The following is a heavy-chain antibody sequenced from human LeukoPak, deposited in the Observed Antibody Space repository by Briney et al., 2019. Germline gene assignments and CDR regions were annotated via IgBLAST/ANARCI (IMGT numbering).Heavy chain of an antibody. D-gene: IGHD3-22*01. J-gene: IGHJ6*02. Sequence: SETLSLTCAVYGGSFCGYYWSWIRQPPGKGLEWIGEINHSGSTNYNPSLKSRVTISVDTSKNQFSLKLSSVTAADTAVYYGARDRPNYYDSSGYYYKRQHYGMDVWGQGTTVTVSS. CDR2: INHSGST. CDR1: GGSFCGYY. CDR3: ARDRPNYYDSSGYYYKRQHYGMDV. V-gene: IGHV4-34*01.